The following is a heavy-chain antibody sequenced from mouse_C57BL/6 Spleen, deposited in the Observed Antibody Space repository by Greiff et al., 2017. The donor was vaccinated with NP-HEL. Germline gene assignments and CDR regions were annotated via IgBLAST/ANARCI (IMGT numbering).Heavy chain of an antibody. CDR2: ISSGSSTI. D-gene: IGHD1-1*01. Sequence: DVMLVESGGGLVKPGGSLKLSCAASGFTFSDYGMHWVRQAPEKGLEWVAYISSGSSTIYYAATVKGRFTIFRDNATTTLFLQMTSLRSEDTAMYYCARDYGSSYWYFDVWGTGTTVTVSS. CDR1: GFTFSDYG. CDR3: ARDYGSSYWYFDV. J-gene: IGHJ1*03. V-gene: IGHV5-17*01.